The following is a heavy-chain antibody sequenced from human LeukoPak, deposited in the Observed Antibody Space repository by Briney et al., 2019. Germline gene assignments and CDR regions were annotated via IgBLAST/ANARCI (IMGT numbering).Heavy chain of an antibody. CDR3: ARVGDRSGNGYSH. CDR1: GFTFSGYS. J-gene: IGHJ4*02. CDR2: ISRSGGNT. D-gene: IGHD2-21*01. Sequence: PGGSLRLSCVASGFTFSGYSLSWVRQAPGKGLEFVSAISRSGGNTYYANSVKGRFTISRDTSKNTLYLQVGSLRVEDMAVYYCARVGDRSGNGYSHWGQGTLVTVSS. V-gene: IGHV3-64*01.